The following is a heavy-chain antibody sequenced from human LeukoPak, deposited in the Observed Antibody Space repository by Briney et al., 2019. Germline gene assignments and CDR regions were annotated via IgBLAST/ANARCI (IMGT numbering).Heavy chain of an antibody. V-gene: IGHV1-46*01. CDR1: GYTFTSYY. J-gene: IGHJ6*03. CDR3: ARDREYYYGSGSQPKYYMDV. D-gene: IGHD3-10*01. Sequence: GASVKVSCKASGYTFTSYYMHWVRQAPGQGLEWMGIINPSGGSTSYAQKFQGRVTMTRDMSTSTVYMELSSLRSEDTAVYYCARDREYYYGSGSQPKYYMDVWGKGTTVTASS. CDR2: INPSGGST.